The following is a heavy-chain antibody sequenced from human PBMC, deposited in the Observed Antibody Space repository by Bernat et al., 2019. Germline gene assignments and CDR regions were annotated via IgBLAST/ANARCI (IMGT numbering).Heavy chain of an antibody. D-gene: IGHD6-19*01. Sequence: EVQLLESGGDLVQLGGSLRLSCAASGYTFSSYAMSWVRQAPGKGLEWVSGISTSGGSTYYAASVKGRFTISRDNSKNTLYLQMNSLRAEDTAVYYCAKGVSHYYFDYWGQGTLVTVYS. J-gene: IGHJ4*02. V-gene: IGHV3-23*01. CDR2: ISTSGGST. CDR1: GYTFSSYA. CDR3: AKGVSHYYFDY.